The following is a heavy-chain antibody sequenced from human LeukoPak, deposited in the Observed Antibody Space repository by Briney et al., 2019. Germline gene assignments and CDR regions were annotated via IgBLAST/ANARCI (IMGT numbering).Heavy chain of an antibody. CDR2: ISYDGSNK. CDR1: GFTFSSYA. CDR3: AKARQVGDYVRYVFDY. Sequence: GGSLRLSCAASGFTFSSYAMHWVRQAPGKGLEWVAVISYDGSNKYYADSVKGRFTISRDNSKNTLYLQMNSLRAEDTAVYYCAKARQVGDYVRYVFDYWGQGTLVTVSS. V-gene: IGHV3-30-3*01. D-gene: IGHD4-17*01. J-gene: IGHJ4*02.